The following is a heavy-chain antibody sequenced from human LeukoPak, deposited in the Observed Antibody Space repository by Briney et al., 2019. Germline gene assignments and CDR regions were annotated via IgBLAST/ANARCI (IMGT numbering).Heavy chain of an antibody. D-gene: IGHD6-19*01. CDR1: GFTFSEYY. CDR2: ISSSGDIV. CDR3: ARETVAGTFDY. V-gene: IGHV3-11*01. J-gene: IGHJ4*02. Sequence: GGSLRLSCAASGFTFSEYYMSWIRQAPGKGLEWVSDISSSGDIVSYADSVKGRFTVYRDNAKNSLYLQMNSLRAEDTAVYYCARETVAGTFDYWGQGTLVTVSS.